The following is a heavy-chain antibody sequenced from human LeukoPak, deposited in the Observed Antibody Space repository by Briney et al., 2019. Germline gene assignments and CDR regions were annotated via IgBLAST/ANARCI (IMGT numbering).Heavy chain of an antibody. Sequence: ASVKVSCKASGYTFTSYGISWVRQAPGQGLEWMGWISAYNGNTNYAQKLQGRVTMTTDTSTSTAYMELSSLISDDTAVYYCARDLFLAAAEREGDDYWGQGTLVTVSS. D-gene: IGHD6-13*01. CDR1: GYTFTSYG. CDR3: ARDLFLAAAEREGDDY. V-gene: IGHV1-18*01. J-gene: IGHJ4*02. CDR2: ISAYNGNT.